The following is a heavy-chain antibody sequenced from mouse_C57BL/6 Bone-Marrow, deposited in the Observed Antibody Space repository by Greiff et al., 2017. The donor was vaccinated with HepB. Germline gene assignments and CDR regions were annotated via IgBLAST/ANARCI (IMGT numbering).Heavy chain of an antibody. Sequence: EVKLMESGGDLVKPGGSLKLSCAASGFTFSSYGMSWVRQTPDKRLEWVATISSGGSYTYYPDSVKGRFTISRDNAKNTLYLQMSSLKSEDTAMYYCARPLPGFAYWGQGTLVTVSA. V-gene: IGHV5-6*01. CDR1: GFTFSSYG. CDR3: ARPLPGFAY. CDR2: ISSGGSYT. J-gene: IGHJ3*01.